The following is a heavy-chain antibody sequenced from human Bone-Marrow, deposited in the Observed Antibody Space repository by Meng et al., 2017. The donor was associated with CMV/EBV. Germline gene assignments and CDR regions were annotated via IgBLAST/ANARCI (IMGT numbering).Heavy chain of an antibody. V-gene: IGHV1-18*01. D-gene: IGHD3-10*01. Sequence: ASVKVSCKASGGTFSSYGISWVRQAPGQGLEWMGWISAYNGNTNYAQKLQGRVTMTTDTSTSTAYMELRSLRSDDTAVYYCARALPYYYGSGSYGPFDPWGQGTLVTVSS. CDR2: ISAYNGNT. CDR3: ARALPYYYGSGSYGPFDP. CDR1: GGTFSSYG. J-gene: IGHJ5*02.